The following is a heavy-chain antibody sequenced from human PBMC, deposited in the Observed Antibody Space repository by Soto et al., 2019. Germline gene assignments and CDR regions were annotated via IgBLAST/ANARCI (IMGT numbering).Heavy chain of an antibody. CDR1: GGSISSGGYY. J-gene: IGHJ4*02. V-gene: IGHV4-31*03. CDR2: IYYSGST. D-gene: IGHD2-21*02. Sequence: QVQLQESGPGLVKPSQTLSLTCTVSGGSISSGGYYWSWIRQHPGKGLEWIGYIYYSGSTYYNPSLKSRVTISVDTSKNQFSLKLSSVTAADTAVYYCARGGYVVTAPHQFDYWGQGTLVTVSS. CDR3: ARGGYVVTAPHQFDY.